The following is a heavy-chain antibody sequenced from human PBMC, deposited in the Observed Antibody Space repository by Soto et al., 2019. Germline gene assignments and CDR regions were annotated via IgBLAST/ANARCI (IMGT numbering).Heavy chain of an antibody. J-gene: IGHJ4*02. CDR3: VRDSHGDY. CDR2: IDHDGPT. CDR1: GFIFSNYW. Sequence: EVQLVESGGGLVQPGGSLRLSCAGSGFIFSNYWMHWVRQAPGKGLEWVARIDHDGPTDYADSVRGRFTISRDNAENTLYLQMNSLSPEDMAVYYCVRDSHGDYWGQGTLVTVSS. V-gene: IGHV3-74*01.